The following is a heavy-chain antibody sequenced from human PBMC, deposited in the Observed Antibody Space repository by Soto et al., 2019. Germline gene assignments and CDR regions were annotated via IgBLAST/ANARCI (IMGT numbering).Heavy chain of an antibody. Sequence: ASVKVSCKASGYTFTGYYTHWVRQAPGQGLEWMGWINPNSGGTNYAQKFQGWVTMTRDTSISTAYMEQSRLRSDDTAVYYCARASGDYGGKDGSYYYYYYYMDVWVKGTTVTVSS. CDR1: GYTFTGYY. D-gene: IGHD4-17*01. J-gene: IGHJ6*03. CDR2: INPNSGGT. CDR3: ARASGDYGGKDGSYYYYYYYMDV. V-gene: IGHV1-2*04.